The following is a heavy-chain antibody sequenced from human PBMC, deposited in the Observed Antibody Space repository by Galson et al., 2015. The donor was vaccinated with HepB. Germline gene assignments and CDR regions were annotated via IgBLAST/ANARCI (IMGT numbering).Heavy chain of an antibody. Sequence: SVKVSCKASGYTFTSYAMHWVRQAPGQRLEWMGWINAGNGNTKYSQKFQGRVTITRDTSASTAYMELSSLRSEDTAVYYCARDRQVGATILDIWGQGTMVTVSS. CDR3: ARDRQVGATILDI. V-gene: IGHV1-3*01. CDR2: INAGNGNT. D-gene: IGHD1-26*01. J-gene: IGHJ3*02. CDR1: GYTFTSYA.